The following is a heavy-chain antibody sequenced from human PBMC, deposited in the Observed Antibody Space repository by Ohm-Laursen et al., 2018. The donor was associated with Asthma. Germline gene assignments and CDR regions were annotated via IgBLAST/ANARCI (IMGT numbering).Heavy chain of an antibody. CDR1: GFTFSSYW. V-gene: IGHV3-7*01. D-gene: IGHD2-21*02. CDR3: AREMTYLYYFDY. CDR2: IKQDGSEK. J-gene: IGHJ4*02. Sequence: SLRLSCTASGFTFSSYWMSWVRQAPGKGLEWVANIKQDGSEKYYVDSVKGRFTISRDNAKNSLYLQMNSLRAEDTAVYYCAREMTYLYYFDYWGQGTLVTVSS.